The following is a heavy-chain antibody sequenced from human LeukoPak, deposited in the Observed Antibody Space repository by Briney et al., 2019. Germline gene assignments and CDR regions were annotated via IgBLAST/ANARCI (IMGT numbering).Heavy chain of an antibody. Sequence: SETLSLTCTVSGDSISSYYWSWIRQPPGKGLEWMGYINYSGNTNYNPSLKSRVTMSVDTSKNQFSLRLTSVTAADTAVYYCAREGRQDYVYFDFWGQGTLVTVSS. CDR2: INYSGNT. CDR3: AREGRQDYVYFDF. CDR1: GDSISSYY. D-gene: IGHD4-17*01. J-gene: IGHJ4*02. V-gene: IGHV4-59*01.